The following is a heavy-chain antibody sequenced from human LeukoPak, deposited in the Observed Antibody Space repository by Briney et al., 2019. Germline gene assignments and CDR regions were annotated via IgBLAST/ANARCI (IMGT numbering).Heavy chain of an antibody. CDR2: IYTSGST. CDR3: ARGALAYCGGVRHDAFDI. V-gene: IGHV4-4*07. D-gene: IGHD2-21*01. J-gene: IGHJ3*02. CDR1: GGSISSYY. Sequence: SETLSLTCTVSGGSISSYYWSWIRQPAGKGLEWIGRIYTSGSTNYNPSLKSRVTMSVDTSKNQFSLKLSSVTAADTAVYYCARGALAYCGGVRHDAFDIWGQGTMVTVSS.